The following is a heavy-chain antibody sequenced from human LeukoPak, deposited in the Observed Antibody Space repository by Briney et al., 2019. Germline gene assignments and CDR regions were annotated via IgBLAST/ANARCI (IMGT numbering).Heavy chain of an antibody. V-gene: IGHV6-1*01. CDR3: ARGDSLGIAEYNWFDP. D-gene: IGHD6-13*01. Sequence: SQTLSLTCAISGDSVSSNSAAWNWIRQSPSRGLEWLGRAYYRSKWYNDYAVSVKSRITINPDTSKNQFSLQLNSVTPEDTAVYYCARGDSLGIAEYNWFDPWGQGTLVTVSS. J-gene: IGHJ5*02. CDR1: GDSVSSNSAA. CDR2: AYYRSKWYN.